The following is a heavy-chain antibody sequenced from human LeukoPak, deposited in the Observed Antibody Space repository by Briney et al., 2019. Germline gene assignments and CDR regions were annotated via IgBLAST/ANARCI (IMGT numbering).Heavy chain of an antibody. CDR2: IIPIFGTA. CDR1: GGTFSSYA. J-gene: IGHJ6*03. Sequence: ASVKVSCKASGGTFSSYAISWVRQAPGQGLEWMGGIIPIFGTANYAQKFQGRVTITTDESTSTAYMELSSLRSEDTAVYYCARELGRSSTSCPDPYYYYYYMDVWGKGTTVTVSS. D-gene: IGHD2-2*01. V-gene: IGHV1-69*05. CDR3: ARELGRSSTSCPDPYYYYYYMDV.